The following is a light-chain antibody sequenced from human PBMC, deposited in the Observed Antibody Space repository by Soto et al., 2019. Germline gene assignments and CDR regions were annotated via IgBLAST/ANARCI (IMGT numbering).Light chain of an antibody. J-gene: IGKJ1*01. CDR1: QSISSW. Sequence: DIQMTQSPSTLSASVGDRVTITCRASQSISSWLAWYQQKPGKAPKLLIYKASSLESGVPSRFSGSGSGTEFTLTIISLQPDDFATFYCQQYNNYPWTFGQRTKVEIK. CDR3: QQYNNYPWT. CDR2: KAS. V-gene: IGKV1-5*03.